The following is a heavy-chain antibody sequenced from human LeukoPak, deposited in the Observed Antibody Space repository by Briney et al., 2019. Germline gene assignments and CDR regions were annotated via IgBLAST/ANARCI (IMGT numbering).Heavy chain of an antibody. V-gene: IGHV3-73*01. D-gene: IGHD1-20*01. Sequence: GGSLRLSCAASGFTFSIHGMNWVRQASGKGLEWVGRIRSKANSYATAYAASVKGRFTISRDDSKNTAYLQMNSLKTEDTAVYYCTRPEEWVTGTTGDYWGQGTLVTVSS. CDR2: IRSKANSYAT. CDR3: TRPEEWVTGTTGDY. J-gene: IGHJ4*02. CDR1: GFTFSIHG.